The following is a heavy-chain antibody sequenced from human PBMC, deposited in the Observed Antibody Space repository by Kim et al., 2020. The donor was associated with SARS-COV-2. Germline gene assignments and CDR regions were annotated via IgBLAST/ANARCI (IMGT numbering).Heavy chain of an antibody. CDR1: GGSFSGYY. CDR3: ARRPPSANWFDP. V-gene: IGHV4-34*01. CDR2: INHSGST. Sequence: SETLSLTCAVYGGSFSGYYWSWIRQPPGKGLEWIGEINHSGSTNYNPSLKSRVTISVDTSKNQFSLKLSSVTAADTAVYYCARRPPSANWFDPWGQGTLVTVSS. J-gene: IGHJ5*02.